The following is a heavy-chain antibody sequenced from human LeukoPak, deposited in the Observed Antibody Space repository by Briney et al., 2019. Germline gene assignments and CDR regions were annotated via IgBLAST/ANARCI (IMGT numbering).Heavy chain of an antibody. Sequence: GGSLRLSCAVSGFTFNSYGMNWVRQAPGKGLEWVSAISGSGGSTYYADSVKGRFTISRDNAKNSLYLQMNSLRAEDTAVYYCATTYYDFWSKWGFDYWGQGTLVTVSS. CDR2: ISGSGGST. CDR1: GFTFNSYG. CDR3: ATTYYDFWSKWGFDY. J-gene: IGHJ4*02. V-gene: IGHV3-23*01. D-gene: IGHD3-3*01.